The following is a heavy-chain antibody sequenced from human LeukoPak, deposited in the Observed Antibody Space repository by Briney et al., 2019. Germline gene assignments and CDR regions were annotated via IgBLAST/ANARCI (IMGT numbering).Heavy chain of an antibody. V-gene: IGHV3-48*02. CDR3: ARDGTVTHVWSGYGFDI. CDR1: GFTFNDYS. J-gene: IGHJ3*02. Sequence: PGGSLRLSCVASGFTFNDYSMNWVRQAPGKGLECISYISSSGTPIYYADSVKGRFTISRDNAKNSLYLQMNSLRDEDTAVYYCARDGTVTHVWSGYGFDIWGQGTMVTVSS. D-gene: IGHD4-17*01. CDR2: ISSSGTPI.